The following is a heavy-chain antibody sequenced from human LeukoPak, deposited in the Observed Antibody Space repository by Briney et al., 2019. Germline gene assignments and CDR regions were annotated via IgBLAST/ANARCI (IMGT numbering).Heavy chain of an antibody. CDR2: ISYDGSNK. CDR1: GFTFSSYA. V-gene: IGHV3-30*01. J-gene: IGHJ6*03. CDR3: ARASGTPAYYYYMDV. Sequence: PGGSLRLSCAASGFTFSSYAMHWVRQAPGKGLEWVAVISYDGSNKYYADSVKGRLTISRDNSKNTLYLQMNSLRAEDTAVYYCARASGTPAYYYYMDVWGKGTTVTVSS. D-gene: IGHD1-7*01.